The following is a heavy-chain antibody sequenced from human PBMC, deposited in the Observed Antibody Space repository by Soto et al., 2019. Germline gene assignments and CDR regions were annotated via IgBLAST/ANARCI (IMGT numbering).Heavy chain of an antibody. D-gene: IGHD5-18*01. CDR3: ARGPQLWLPPSDY. J-gene: IGHJ4*02. Sequence: ASVKVSCKTSGFTFTGYSIHWVRQAPGQGLEWMGWINPDTGDTKYAQRFQGRVALTSDTSINTAYMDLSRLRPDDTAVFYCARGPQLWLPPSDYWGQGTLVTVS. CDR2: INPDTGDT. CDR1: GFTFTGYS. V-gene: IGHV1-2*02.